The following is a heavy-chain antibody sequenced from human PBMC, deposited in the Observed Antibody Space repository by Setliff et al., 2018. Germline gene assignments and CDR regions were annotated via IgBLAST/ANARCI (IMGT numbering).Heavy chain of an antibody. CDR1: GYTFTNYG. J-gene: IGHJ4*02. V-gene: IGHV1-18*01. CDR2: ISAYDGNT. D-gene: IGHD6-19*01. Sequence: ASVKVSCKASGYTFTNYGITWVRQAPGQGLEWMAWISAYDGNTKYTLKLQGRATLTTDTPTTTAYMDLRGLRSDDTAVYYCARTPPNRGLSNGWYVDYWGQGALVTVSS. CDR3: ARTPPNRGLSNGWYVDY.